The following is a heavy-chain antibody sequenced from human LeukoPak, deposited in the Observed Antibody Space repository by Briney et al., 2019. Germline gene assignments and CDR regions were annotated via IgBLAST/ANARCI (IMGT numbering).Heavy chain of an antibody. Sequence: GGSLRLSCVASGFPFRSYWMTWVRQAPGKGLEWVANIKVDGREKYYVDSVKGRFTISRDNAKNSLYLQMDSLRAEDTAVYYCASRITISYYFDCWGQGTLVTVSS. CDR3: ASRITISYYFDC. J-gene: IGHJ4*02. V-gene: IGHV3-7*01. CDR1: GFPFRSYW. D-gene: IGHD3-3*01. CDR2: IKVDGREK.